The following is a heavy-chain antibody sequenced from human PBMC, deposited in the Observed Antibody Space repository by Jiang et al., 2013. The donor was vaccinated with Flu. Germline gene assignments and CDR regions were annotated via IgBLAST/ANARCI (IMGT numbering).Heavy chain of an antibody. CDR3: ARDSGYSSTWLDS. J-gene: IGHJ5*01. CDR1: GFTLSDYT. Sequence: VQLVESGGGLVTPGGSLRLSCEVSGFTLSDYTMHWVRQAPGKGLEWVASISSSTRYIYYADSLRGRFTISRDNAKTSLYLQMSSLRVDDTAVYYCARDSGYSSTWLDSWGQGTQVTV. CDR2: ISSSTRYI. D-gene: IGHD6-13*01. V-gene: IGHV3-21*01.